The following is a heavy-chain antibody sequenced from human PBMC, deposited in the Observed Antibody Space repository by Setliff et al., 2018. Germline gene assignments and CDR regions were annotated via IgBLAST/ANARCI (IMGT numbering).Heavy chain of an antibody. CDR2: IWYDGNKK. J-gene: IGHJ4*02. V-gene: IGHV3-33*01. CDR1: GFTFKNYG. Sequence: GGSLRLSCVASGFTFKNYGMHWVRQAPGKGLEWVAVIWYDGNKKDHADAVKGRFTISRDNSKNTLYLQMDSLRVEDTAVYYCVRGEMFSTNPRTDWGQGTQVTVSS. D-gene: IGHD3-3*02. CDR3: VRGEMFSTNPRTD.